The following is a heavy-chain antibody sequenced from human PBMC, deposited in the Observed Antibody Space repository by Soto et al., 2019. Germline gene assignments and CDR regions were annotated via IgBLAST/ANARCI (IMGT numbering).Heavy chain of an antibody. CDR3: AKTPGSFFDY. Sequence: GGSLRLSCVTSRFSFNTFAMSWVRQAPGKGLEWVSAINGGGENTYYADSVKGRFTISRDNSKNTLYLQMNSLRAEDTAVYYCAKTPGSFFDYWGQGTLVTVSS. J-gene: IGHJ4*02. CDR2: INGGGENT. V-gene: IGHV3-23*01. D-gene: IGHD3-10*01. CDR1: RFSFNTFA.